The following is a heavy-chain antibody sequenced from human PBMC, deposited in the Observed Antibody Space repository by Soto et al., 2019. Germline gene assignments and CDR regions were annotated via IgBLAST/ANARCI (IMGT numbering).Heavy chain of an antibody. D-gene: IGHD1-26*01. CDR3: ARSLVGATLGGVNYFDY. CDR2: INPSGGST. CDR1: GYTFTSYY. J-gene: IGHJ4*02. V-gene: IGHV1-46*01. Sequence: QVQLVQSGAEVKKPGASVKVSCKASGYTFTSYYMHWVRQAPGQGLEWMGIINPSGGSTSYAQKFRGRVTMTRDTSTSTVYMELSSLRSEDTAVYYCARSLVGATLGGVNYFDYWGQGTLVTVSS.